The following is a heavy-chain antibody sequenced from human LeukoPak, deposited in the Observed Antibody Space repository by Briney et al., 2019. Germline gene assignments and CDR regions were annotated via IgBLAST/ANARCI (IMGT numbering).Heavy chain of an antibody. D-gene: IGHD3-10*01. V-gene: IGHV3-21*01. CDR1: GFTFSSYS. Sequence: GGSLRLSCAASGFTFSSYSMNWFRQAPGKGLEWVSSISSSSSYIYYADSVKGRFTISRDNAKNSLYLQMNSLRAEDTAVYYCARELRGSGSSNYWGQGTLVTVSS. CDR3: ARELRGSGSSNY. J-gene: IGHJ4*02. CDR2: ISSSSSYI.